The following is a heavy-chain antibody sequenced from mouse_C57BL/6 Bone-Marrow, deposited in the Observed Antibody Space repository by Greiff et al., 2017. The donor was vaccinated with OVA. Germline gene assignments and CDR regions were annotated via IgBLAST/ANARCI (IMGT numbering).Heavy chain of an antibody. J-gene: IGHJ1*03. V-gene: IGHV1-7*01. Sequence: QVHVKQSGAELAKPGASVKLSCKASGYTFTSYWMHWVKQRPGQGLEWIGYINPSSGYTKYNQKFKDKATLTADKSSSTAYMQLSSLTYEDSAVYYCARGITTVVANWYFDVWGTGTTVTVSS. CDR1: GYTFTSYW. CDR3: ARGITTVVANWYFDV. D-gene: IGHD1-1*01. CDR2: INPSSGYT.